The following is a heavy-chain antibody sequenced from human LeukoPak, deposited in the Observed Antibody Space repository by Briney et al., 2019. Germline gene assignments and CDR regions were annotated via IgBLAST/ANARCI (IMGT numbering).Heavy chain of an antibody. CDR2: IWYDGSNK. CDR3: ARDPHDYGMDV. CDR1: GFTFSSYG. Sequence: PGGSLRLSCAASGFTFSSYGMHWVRQAPGKGLEWVAVIWYDGSNKYYADSVKGRFTISRDNSKNTLYLQMNSLRAEDMAVYYCARDPHDYGMDVWGQGTTVTVSS. V-gene: IGHV3-33*01. J-gene: IGHJ6*02.